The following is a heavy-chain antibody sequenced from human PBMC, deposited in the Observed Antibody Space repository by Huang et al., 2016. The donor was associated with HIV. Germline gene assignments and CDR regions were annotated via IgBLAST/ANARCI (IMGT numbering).Heavy chain of an antibody. D-gene: IGHD3-22*01. CDR2: FDPEDGET. CDR1: GYTLTELS. CDR3: ATVYRRFRNHDSGDYYFDY. J-gene: IGHJ4*02. Sequence: QVQLVQSGAEVKKPGASVKVSCKVSGYTLTELSMHWVRQAPGKGLECSGGFDPEDGETSYAHKVQGRVTMTEDTSTDTAYMELRSLRSEDTAVYYCATVYRRFRNHDSGDYYFDYWDQGTLVTVSS. V-gene: IGHV1-24*01.